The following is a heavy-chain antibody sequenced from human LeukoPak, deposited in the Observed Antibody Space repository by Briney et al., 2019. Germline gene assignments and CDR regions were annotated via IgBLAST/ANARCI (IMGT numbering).Heavy chain of an antibody. Sequence: GESLKISCKGSGYSFTSYWIGWVRQMPGKGLEWMGIIYPGDSDTRYSPSFQGQVTISADKSISTAYLQWSSLKASDTAMYYCARVPLRLEGTGVDYYFDYWGQGTLVTVSS. CDR2: IYPGDSDT. J-gene: IGHJ4*02. CDR1: GYSFTSYW. D-gene: IGHD3-10*01. V-gene: IGHV5-51*01. CDR3: ARVPLRLEGTGVDYYFDY.